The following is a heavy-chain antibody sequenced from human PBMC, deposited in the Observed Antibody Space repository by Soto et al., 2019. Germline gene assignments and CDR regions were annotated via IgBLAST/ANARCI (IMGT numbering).Heavy chain of an antibody. CDR1: GGSISSSSYY. V-gene: IGHV4-39*01. D-gene: IGHD3-9*01. CDR3: ARLRMRNYDILTGCFVY. CDR2: IYYSGST. J-gene: IGHJ4*02. Sequence: SETLSLTCTVSGGSISSSSYYWGWIRQPPGKGLEWIGSIYYSGSTYYNPSLKSRVTISVDTSKNQFSLKLSSVTAADTAVYYCARLRMRNYDILTGCFVYWGQGTLVTVS.